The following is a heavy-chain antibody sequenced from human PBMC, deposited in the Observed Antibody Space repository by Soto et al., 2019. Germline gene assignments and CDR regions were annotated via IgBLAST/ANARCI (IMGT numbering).Heavy chain of an antibody. CDR2: IYYTGVT. CDR3: ARHAVIARFDNGLDG. Sequence: SETLSLTCTVSGDSVDNLYWSWIRQPPGKGLEWIGYIYYTGVTTLYKPSLKSRVTMSIDRSKNQISLILRSVTAADTAVYYCARHAVIARFDNGLDGWGQGTTVTVSS. D-gene: IGHD3-16*02. V-gene: IGHV4-59*08. CDR1: GDSVDNLY. J-gene: IGHJ6*02.